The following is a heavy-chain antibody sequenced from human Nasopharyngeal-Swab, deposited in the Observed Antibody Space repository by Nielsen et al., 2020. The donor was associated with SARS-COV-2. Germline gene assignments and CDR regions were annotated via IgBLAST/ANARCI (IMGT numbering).Heavy chain of an antibody. CDR1: GYTFTSYY. V-gene: IGHV1-46*01. Sequence: ASVKVSCKASGYTFTSYYMHWVRQAPGQGLEWMGIINPSGGSTSYAQKFQGRVTMTTDTSTSTAYMELRSLRSDDTAVFYCARAGYSSSLDSWGQGTLVTVSS. D-gene: IGHD6-13*01. J-gene: IGHJ4*02. CDR2: INPSGGST. CDR3: ARAGYSSSLDS.